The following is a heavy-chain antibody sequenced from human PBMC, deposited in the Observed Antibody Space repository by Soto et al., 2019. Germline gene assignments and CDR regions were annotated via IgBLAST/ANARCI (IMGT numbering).Heavy chain of an antibody. CDR1: GFTFSSYS. D-gene: IGHD3-3*01. CDR2: ISSSSSTI. V-gene: IGHV3-48*01. Sequence: EVQLVESGGGLVQPGGSLRLSCAASGFTFSSYSMNWVRQAPGKGLEWVSYISSSSSTIYYADSVKGRFTISRDNAKNSLYLQMNSLRAEDTAVYYCARDTTFGVVIMPYYMDVWGKGTTVTVSS. J-gene: IGHJ6*03. CDR3: ARDTTFGVVIMPYYMDV.